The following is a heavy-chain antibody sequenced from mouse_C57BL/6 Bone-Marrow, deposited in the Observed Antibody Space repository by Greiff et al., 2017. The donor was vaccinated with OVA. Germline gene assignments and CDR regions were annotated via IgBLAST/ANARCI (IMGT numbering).Heavy chain of an antibody. D-gene: IGHD1-1*02. J-gene: IGHJ3*01. CDR1: GFTFSSYA. V-gene: IGHV5-4*01. CDR3: AREGGYEAWFAY. Sequence: EVMLVESGGGLVKPGGSLKLSCAASGFTFSSYAMSWVRQTPEKRLEWVATISDGGSYTYYPDNVKGRFTISRDNAKNNLYLQMSHLKSEDTAMYYCAREGGYEAWFAYWGQGTLVTVSA. CDR2: ISDGGSYT.